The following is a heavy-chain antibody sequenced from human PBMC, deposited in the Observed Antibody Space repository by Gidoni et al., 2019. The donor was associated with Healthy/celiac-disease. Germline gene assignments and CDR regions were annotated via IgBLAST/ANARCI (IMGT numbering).Heavy chain of an antibody. CDR1: GFTFDDYA. CDR2: ISWNSGSI. CDR3: AKGATVTITDDAFDI. D-gene: IGHD4-17*01. V-gene: IGHV3-9*01. J-gene: IGHJ3*02. Sequence: EVQLVESGGGLVQPGRSLRLSCAASGFTFDDYALPWVRQAPGKGLEWVSGISWNSGSIGYADSVKGRFTSSRDNAKNSLYLQMNSLRAEDTALYYCAKGATVTITDDAFDIWGQGTMVTVSS.